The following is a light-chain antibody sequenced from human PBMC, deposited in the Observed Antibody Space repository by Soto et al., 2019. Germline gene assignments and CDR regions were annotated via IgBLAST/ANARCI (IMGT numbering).Light chain of an antibody. J-gene: IGKJ5*01. CDR2: GAS. CDR3: QQCGRSST. Sequence: EIVLTQSPGTLSLSPGERDTLSCRASQTFSNSFLSWFQQIPGQAPRLLIYGASMRATGIPDRFSGSGSGTDFTLTISRLEPEDFAVYYCQQCGRSSTFGQGTRLEIK. CDR1: QTFSNSF. V-gene: IGKV3-20*01.